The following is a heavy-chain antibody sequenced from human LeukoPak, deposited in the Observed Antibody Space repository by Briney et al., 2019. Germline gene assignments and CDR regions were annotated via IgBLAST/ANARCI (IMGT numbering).Heavy chain of an antibody. V-gene: IGHV3-23*01. CDR1: GFTFSSYA. D-gene: IGHD2-15*01. CDR3: AKDRRYCSGGSCYPIYWYFDL. Sequence: PGGSLRLSCAASGFTFSSYAMSWVRQAPGKGVEWVSAISGSGGSTYYVDSVKGRFTISRDNSKNTLYLQMNSLRPQDTGVYYCAKDRRYCSGGSCYPIYWYFDLWGRGTLVTVSS. CDR2: ISGSGGST. J-gene: IGHJ2*01.